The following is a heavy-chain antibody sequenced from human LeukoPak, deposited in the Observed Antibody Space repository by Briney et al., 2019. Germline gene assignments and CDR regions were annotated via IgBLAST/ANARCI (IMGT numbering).Heavy chain of an antibody. Sequence: PGGSLRLSCAASGFTFSSYEMNWVRQAPGKGLEWVSYISSSGSIIYYADSVEGRFTISRDNAKNSLYLQMNSLRAEDTAVYFCARGTEYYSSGTYYKGIDYWGQGTLVTVSS. CDR1: GFTFSSYE. CDR2: ISSSGSII. CDR3: ARGTEYYSSGTYYKGIDY. J-gene: IGHJ4*02. D-gene: IGHD3-10*01. V-gene: IGHV3-48*03.